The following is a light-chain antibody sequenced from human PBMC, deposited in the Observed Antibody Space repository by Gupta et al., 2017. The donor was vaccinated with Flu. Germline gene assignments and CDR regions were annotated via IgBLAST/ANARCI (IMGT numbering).Light chain of an antibody. Sequence: PGTLSLSPGERATLSCRASQSVSSSYLAWYQQRRVQAPRLLIYGASSRATGIPDRFSGSGSGTDFTLTISRLEPEDFAVYYFHHYGSSPTFGQWTKLEIK. CDR1: QSVSSSY. CDR2: GAS. J-gene: IGKJ2*01. CDR3: HHYGSSPT. V-gene: IGKV3-20*01.